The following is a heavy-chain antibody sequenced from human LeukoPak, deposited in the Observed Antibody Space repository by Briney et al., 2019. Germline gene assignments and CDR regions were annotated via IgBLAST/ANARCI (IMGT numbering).Heavy chain of an antibody. D-gene: IGHD3-9*01. CDR1: GGSISSGDYY. Sequence: SETLSLTCTVSGGSISSGDYYWNWIRQPPGTGLEWIGYIYYSGSTFYNPSLMSRVTISVDTSKNQFSLKLSSVTTPDTAMYYCARVPTGYYPFDYWGQGTLVTVSS. V-gene: IGHV4-30-4*01. CDR2: IYYSGST. J-gene: IGHJ4*02. CDR3: ARVPTGYYPFDY.